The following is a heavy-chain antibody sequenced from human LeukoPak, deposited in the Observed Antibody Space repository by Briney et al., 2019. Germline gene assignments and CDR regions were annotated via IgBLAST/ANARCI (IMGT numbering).Heavy chain of an antibody. CDR3: ARDHRIGGS. V-gene: IGHV3-23*01. CDR1: GFTFSSYA. Sequence: PGGSLRLSCAASGFTFSSYAMSWVRQAPGKGLHWVSSITGSGGSTHYADSVKGRFTISRDNSKNTLYLQMSSLRAEDTAVYYCARDHRIGGSWGQGTLVTVSS. J-gene: IGHJ4*02. D-gene: IGHD3-16*01. CDR2: ITGSGGST.